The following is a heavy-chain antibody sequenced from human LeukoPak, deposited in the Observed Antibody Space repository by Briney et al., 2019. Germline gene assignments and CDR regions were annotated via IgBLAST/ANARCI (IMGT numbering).Heavy chain of an antibody. CDR3: AKDRTYSAYAALDY. Sequence: PGGSLRLSCAASGFTFDDYSMHWVRQAPGKGLEWVSGISWNSGSAGYADSVKGRFTTSRDSAKNSLYLQMNSLRTEDTALYYCAKDRTYSAYAALDYWGQGTLVTVSS. D-gene: IGHD5-12*01. J-gene: IGHJ4*02. V-gene: IGHV3-9*01. CDR1: GFTFDDYS. CDR2: ISWNSGSA.